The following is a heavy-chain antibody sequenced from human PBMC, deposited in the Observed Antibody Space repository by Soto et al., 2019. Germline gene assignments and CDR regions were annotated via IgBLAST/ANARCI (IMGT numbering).Heavy chain of an antibody. V-gene: IGHV3-74*01. J-gene: IGHJ3*01. Sequence: EVQLVESGGDVVQSGGSLRLACVASGFTFRDHWMHWVRQSPGEGLVGVSRINPDGSWTDYEDFVEGRFTISRDNAKNTLYMQMYSLRVEDTAIFYGARPRGTANSDFDVWGRWTMVTVS. CDR2: INPDGSWT. D-gene: IGHD2-21*02. CDR1: GFTFRDHW. CDR3: ARPRGTANSDFDV.